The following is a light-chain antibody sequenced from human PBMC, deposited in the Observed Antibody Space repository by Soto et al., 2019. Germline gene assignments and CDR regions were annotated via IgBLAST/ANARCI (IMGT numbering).Light chain of an antibody. J-gene: IGLJ1*01. CDR3: CSYAGNYV. CDR1: SSDVGSYNL. Sequence: QSALTQPASVSGSPGQSITISCTGTSSDVGSYNLVSWYQQHPGKAPKLMIYEGSKRPSGVSNRFSGSKSGNTASLTISGXXXEDEADYYCCSYAGNYVFGTGTKLPS. V-gene: IGLV2-23*01. CDR2: EGS.